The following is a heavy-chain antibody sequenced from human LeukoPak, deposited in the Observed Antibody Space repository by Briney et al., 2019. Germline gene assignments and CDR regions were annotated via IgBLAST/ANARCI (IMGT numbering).Heavy chain of an antibody. J-gene: IGHJ4*02. CDR2: ISGSGSGGST. CDR3: AKDLYDSSGYYYHPFDY. D-gene: IGHD3-22*01. Sequence: GGSLSLSCAASGFPLSRSAMSWVRQAPGKGLEWVSNISGSGSGGSTYYADSVKGRFTISRDNSKNTLYLQMNSLRAEDTAVYYCAKDLYDSSGYYYHPFDYWGQGTLVTVSS. CDR1: GFPLSRSA. V-gene: IGHV3-23*01.